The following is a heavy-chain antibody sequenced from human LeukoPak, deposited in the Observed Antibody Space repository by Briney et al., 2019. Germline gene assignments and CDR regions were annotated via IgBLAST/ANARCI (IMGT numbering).Heavy chain of an antibody. V-gene: IGHV5-51*01. CDR3: ARPPHTSGWYFFDF. CDR1: GYSFTNYW. Sequence: GESLKISCKTSGYSFTNYWIAWVRQMPGKGLEYMGIIYPRDSDIRYNPSFRGQVTISADKSISTAYLQWTSLKASDTAMYFCARPPHTSGWYFFDFWGQGTLVTVSS. D-gene: IGHD6-13*01. J-gene: IGHJ4*02. CDR2: IYPRDSDI.